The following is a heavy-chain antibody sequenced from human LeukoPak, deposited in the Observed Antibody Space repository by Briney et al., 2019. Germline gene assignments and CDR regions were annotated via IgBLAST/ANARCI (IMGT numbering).Heavy chain of an antibody. CDR2: ISGSGGST. D-gene: IGHD2-15*01. V-gene: IGHV3-23*01. CDR1: GFTFSSYA. CDR3: EKGLGSLYCGGGSCYFLYSQH. J-gene: IGHJ1*01. Sequence: GGSLRLSCAASGFTFSSYAMSWVRQAPGKGLEWVSAISGSGGSTYYADSVKGRFTISRDNSKNTLYLQMNSLRAEDTAVYYCEKGLGSLYCGGGSCYFLYSQHWGQGTLVTVSS.